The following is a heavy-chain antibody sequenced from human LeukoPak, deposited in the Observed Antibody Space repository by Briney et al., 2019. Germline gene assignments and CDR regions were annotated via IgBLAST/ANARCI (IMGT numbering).Heavy chain of an antibody. CDR1: GGTFSSYA. V-gene: IGHV1-69*05. CDR2: IIPIFGTA. Sequence: GASVKVSCKASGGTFSSYAISWVRQAPGQGLEWMGGIIPIFGTANYAQKFQGRVTMTRDTSTSTVYMELSSLRSEDTAVYYCASGATHTVVVAFDIWGQGTMVTVSS. D-gene: IGHD4-23*01. CDR3: ASGATHTVVVAFDI. J-gene: IGHJ3*02.